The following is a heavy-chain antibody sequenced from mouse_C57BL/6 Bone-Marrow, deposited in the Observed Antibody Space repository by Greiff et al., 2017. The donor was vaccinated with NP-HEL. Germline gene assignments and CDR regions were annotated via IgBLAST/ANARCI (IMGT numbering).Heavy chain of an antibody. V-gene: IGHV1-59*01. CDR2: IDPSDSYT. CDR1: GYTFTSYW. CDR3: ARLEDYYGSSFAY. J-gene: IGHJ3*01. D-gene: IGHD1-1*01. Sequence: QVQLQQPGAELVRPGTSVKLSCKASGYTFTSYWMHWVKQRPGQGLEWIGVIDPSDSYTNYNQKFKGKATLTVDTSSSTAYMQLSSLTSEDSAVYYCARLEDYYGSSFAYWGQGTLVTVSA.